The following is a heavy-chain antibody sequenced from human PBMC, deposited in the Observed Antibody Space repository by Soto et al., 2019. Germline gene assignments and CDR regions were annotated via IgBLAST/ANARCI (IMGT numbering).Heavy chain of an antibody. V-gene: IGHV1-3*01. Sequence: ASVKVSCKASGYTFTSYAMHWVRQAPGQRLEWMGWINADNGNTKYSQKFQGRVTFTRDTSASTAYMELSSLRSEDTAVYYCARIGRYDFWSGSDSPFDYWGQGTLVTVSS. D-gene: IGHD3-3*01. CDR3: ARIGRYDFWSGSDSPFDY. CDR2: INADNGNT. CDR1: GYTFTSYA. J-gene: IGHJ4*02.